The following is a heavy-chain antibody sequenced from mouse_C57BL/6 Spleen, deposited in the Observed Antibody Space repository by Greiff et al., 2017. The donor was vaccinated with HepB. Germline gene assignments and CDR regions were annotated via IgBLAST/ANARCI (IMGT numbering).Heavy chain of an antibody. D-gene: IGHD2-4*01. CDR3: AREDYDVGDY. Sequence: VKLVESGGGLVKPGGSLKLSCAASGFTFSSYAMSWVRQTPEKRLEWVATISDGGSYTYYPDNVKGRFTISRDNAKNNLYLQMSHLKSEDTAMYYCAREDYDVGDYWGQGTSVTVSS. CDR2: ISDGGSYT. J-gene: IGHJ4*01. V-gene: IGHV5-4*01. CDR1: GFTFSSYA.